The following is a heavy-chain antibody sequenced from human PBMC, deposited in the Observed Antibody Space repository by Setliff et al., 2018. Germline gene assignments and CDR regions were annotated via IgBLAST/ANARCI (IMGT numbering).Heavy chain of an antibody. J-gene: IGHJ3*02. V-gene: IGHV3-15*01. D-gene: IGHD3-16*01. Sequence: GSPRLSCAVSGFTFNSYVMSWVRQAPGKGLEWVGRIKGKTDGLTTDYAAPVKGRFTISRDDSKNTLYLQMNSLKTEDTAVYYCTTDPSPTFGGVIGAAFDIWGQGTMVTVSS. CDR1: GFTFNSYV. CDR2: IKGKTDGLTT. CDR3: TTDPSPTFGGVIGAAFDI.